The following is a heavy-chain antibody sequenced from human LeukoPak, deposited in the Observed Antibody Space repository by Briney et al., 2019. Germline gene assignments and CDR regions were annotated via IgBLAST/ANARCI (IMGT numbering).Heavy chain of an antibody. V-gene: IGHV3-30-3*01. D-gene: IGHD2-15*01. Sequence: PGRSLRLSCAASGFTFSSYAMHWVRQAPGKGLEWVAVISYDESNKYYADSVKGRFTISRDNSKNTLYLQMNSLRAEDTAVYYCATEVVVAATGGYYFDYWGQGTLVTVSS. CDR1: GFTFSSYA. J-gene: IGHJ4*02. CDR2: ISYDESNK. CDR3: ATEVVVAATGGYYFDY.